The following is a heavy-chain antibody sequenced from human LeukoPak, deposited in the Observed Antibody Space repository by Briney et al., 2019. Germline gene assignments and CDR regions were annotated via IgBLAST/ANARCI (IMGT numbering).Heavy chain of an antibody. CDR3: ARHLLRGFYYGMDV. CDR1: GDSMSSYY. Sequence: SETLSLTCTVSGDSMSSYYWSWIQQPPAKGLEWIGYIYYSGSTDYNPSLKSRVTISIDTSKNQFSLKLSSVTAADTAAYFCARHLLRGFYYGMDVWGQGTTVTVSS. J-gene: IGHJ6*02. D-gene: IGHD3-10*01. CDR2: IYYSGST. V-gene: IGHV4-59*08.